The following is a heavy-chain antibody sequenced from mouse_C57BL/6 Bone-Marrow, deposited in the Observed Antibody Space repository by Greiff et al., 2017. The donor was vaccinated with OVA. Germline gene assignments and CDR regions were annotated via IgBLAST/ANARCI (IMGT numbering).Heavy chain of an antibody. V-gene: IGHV1-19*01. CDR1: GYTFTDYY. Sequence: EVQLQQSGPVLVKPGASVKMSCKASGYTFTDYYMNWVKQSHGKSLEWIGVINPYNGGTSYNQKFKGKATLTVDKSSSTAYMELNSLTSEDSAVYYGARRRGYGPYYAMDYWGQGTSVTVSS. CDR2: INPYNGGT. D-gene: IGHD1-1*02. CDR3: ARRRGYGPYYAMDY. J-gene: IGHJ4*01.